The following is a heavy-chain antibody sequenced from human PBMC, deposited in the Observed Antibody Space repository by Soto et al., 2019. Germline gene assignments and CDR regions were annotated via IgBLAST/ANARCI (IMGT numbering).Heavy chain of an antibody. CDR1: GFTFSSYA. CDR3: AKDSECGWIGTCGMDV. CDR2: ISGSGGST. J-gene: IGHJ6*02. D-gene: IGHD5-12*01. V-gene: IGHV3-23*04. Sequence: EVQLVESGGGLIQPGGSLRLSCAASGFTFSSYAMSWVRQAPGKGLEWVSAISGSGGSTYYADSVKGRFTISRDNSKNTLYLQMNSLRAEDTAVYYCAKDSECGWIGTCGMDVWGQGTTVTVSS.